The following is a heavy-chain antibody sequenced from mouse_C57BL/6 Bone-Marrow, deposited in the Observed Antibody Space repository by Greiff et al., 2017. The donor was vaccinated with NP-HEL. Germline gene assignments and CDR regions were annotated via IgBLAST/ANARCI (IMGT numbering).Heavy chain of an antibody. V-gene: IGHV1-67*01. J-gene: IGHJ1*03. CDR2: ISTYYGDA. CDR1: GYTFTDYA. D-gene: IGHD2-2*01. Sequence: VQGVESGPELVRPGVSVKISCKGSGYTFTDYAMHWVKQSHAKSLEWIGVISTYYGDASYNQKFKDKATMTVDKSSSTAYMELARLTSEDSAVYYCPRRCLYYGYDVGPCFDVWGTGTTVTVSS. CDR3: PRRCLYYGYDVGPCFDV.